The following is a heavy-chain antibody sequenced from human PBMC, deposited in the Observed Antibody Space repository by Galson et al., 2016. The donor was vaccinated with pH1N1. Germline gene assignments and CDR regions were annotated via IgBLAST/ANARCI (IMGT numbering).Heavy chain of an antibody. Sequence: SVQVSCKASGGTFGSYGINWVRQAPGQGLEWMGGIIPIFKTTKYAQNFQGRVTITADESTTTAYMELSSLRYEDTAVYYCARMGGRGEMGFYFDYWGQGPLLTVSS. V-gene: IGHV1-69*13. D-gene: IGHD5-24*01. CDR3: ARMGGRGEMGFYFDY. J-gene: IGHJ4*02. CDR2: IIPIFKTT. CDR1: GGTFGSYG.